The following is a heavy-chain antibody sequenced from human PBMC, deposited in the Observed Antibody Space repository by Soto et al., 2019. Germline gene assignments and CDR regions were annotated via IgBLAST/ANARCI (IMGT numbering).Heavy chain of an antibody. J-gene: IGHJ6*02. CDR3: AASIFYYGMDV. V-gene: IGHV5-51*01. CDR1: GYTFTNYC. CDR2: IYPGDSDT. Sequence: GESVKISCKGSGYTFTNYCIGWVLQMPGKGLEWMGIIYPGDSDTKYNPSFQGQVTISADKSITTTYLQWSSLKASDTAIYYCAASIFYYGMDVWGQGTTVTVSS.